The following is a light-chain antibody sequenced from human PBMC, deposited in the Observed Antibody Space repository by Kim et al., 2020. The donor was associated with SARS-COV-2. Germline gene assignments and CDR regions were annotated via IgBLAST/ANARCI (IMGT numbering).Light chain of an antibody. CDR3: HQYGSSSS. Sequence: SLSPGERATLYCRASQSVTSNYLAWYQHKPGQTPRLLIYGASSRATGIPDRFSGSGSGTDFTLTISRLEPEDFAVYYCHQYGSSSSFGQGTKLEIK. CDR1: QSVTSNY. CDR2: GAS. V-gene: IGKV3-20*01. J-gene: IGKJ2*01.